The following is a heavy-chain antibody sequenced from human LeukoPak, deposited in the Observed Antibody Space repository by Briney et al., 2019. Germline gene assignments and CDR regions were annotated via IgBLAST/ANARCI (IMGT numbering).Heavy chain of an antibody. CDR2: INHSGST. CDR3: ARALGYCSGGSCYPRRANWFDP. Sequence: SETLSLTCAAYGGSFSDYYWSWIRQPPGKGLEWIGEINHSGSTNYNPSLKSRVTISVDTSKNQFSLKLSSVTAADTAVYYCARALGYCSGGSCYPRRANWFDPWGQGTLVTVSS. CDR1: GGSFSDYY. J-gene: IGHJ5*02. D-gene: IGHD2-15*01. V-gene: IGHV4-34*01.